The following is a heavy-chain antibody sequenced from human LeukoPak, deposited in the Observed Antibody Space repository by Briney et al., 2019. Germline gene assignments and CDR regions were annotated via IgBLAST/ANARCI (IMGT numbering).Heavy chain of an antibody. D-gene: IGHD2-21*02. J-gene: IGHJ5*02. CDR2: INPNSGGT. Sequence: ASVKDSCMASRYTFSGYYMHWVRQAPGQGLEWMGWINPNSGGTNYAQKFQGRVTMTRDTSISTVFLELSSLRSYDTAVYYCALVTAGNWWFDPWGQGTLVTVSS. CDR1: RYTFSGYY. CDR3: ALVTAGNWWFDP. V-gene: IGHV1-2*02.